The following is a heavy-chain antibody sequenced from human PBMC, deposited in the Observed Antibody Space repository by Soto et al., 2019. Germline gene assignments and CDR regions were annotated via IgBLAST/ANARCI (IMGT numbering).Heavy chain of an antibody. CDR2: VHYTGST. J-gene: IGHJ6*02. CDR1: GDSVTSGSIY. V-gene: IGHV4-61*03. Sequence: QVQLQESGPGLVKPSETLSLTCTVSGDSVTSGSIYWSWIRQPPGKGLEWIGYVHYTGSTNYNPSLRRRVAISVDPSKNHFSLTLSSVTAADTAVYYCARDRGNFGVVLADFYQYGMDVWGQGTTVTVSS. D-gene: IGHD3-3*01. CDR3: ARDRGNFGVVLADFYQYGMDV.